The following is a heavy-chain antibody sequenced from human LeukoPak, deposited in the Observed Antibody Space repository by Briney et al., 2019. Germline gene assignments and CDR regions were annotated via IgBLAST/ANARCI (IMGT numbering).Heavy chain of an antibody. CDR3: ASYASGYNWLRV. Sequence: ASVKVSCKALGHTFTTYYIHWVRQAPGQGLEWMGWIHPGTGDTNYAQKFQDRVTVTRDTSIATAYMDLIRLTSDDTAVYYCASYASGYNWLRVWGQGTLVTVSS. J-gene: IGHJ4*02. D-gene: IGHD1-1*01. V-gene: IGHV1-2*02. CDR1: GHTFTTYY. CDR2: IHPGTGDT.